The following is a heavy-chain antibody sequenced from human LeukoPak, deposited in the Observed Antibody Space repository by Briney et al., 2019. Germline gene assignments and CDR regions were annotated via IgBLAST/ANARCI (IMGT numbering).Heavy chain of an antibody. CDR3: ARGGTRLYTSGSLDY. J-gene: IGHJ4*02. V-gene: IGHV4-59*01. CDR1: GDSISIYY. CDR2: INYSGST. Sequence: PSETLSLTCSVSGDSISIYYWSWLRQPPGKGLQWIGYINYSGSTNYNPSLKSRVTVSVDTSKNQFSLELSSVTAADPAVYYCARGGTRLYTSGSLDYWGQGILVTVSS. D-gene: IGHD6-25*01.